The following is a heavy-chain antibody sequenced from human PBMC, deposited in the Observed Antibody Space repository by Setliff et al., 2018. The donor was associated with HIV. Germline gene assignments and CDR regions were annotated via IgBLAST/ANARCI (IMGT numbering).Heavy chain of an antibody. CDR1: GYTFTSCF. V-gene: IGHV1-46*01. CDR3: AKEYHTAATGTRVANYFDY. CDR2: INPSDGSA. D-gene: IGHD6-13*01. J-gene: IGHJ4*02. Sequence: ASVKVSCKASGYTFTSCFLHWVRQAPGQGLEYMGIINPSDGSADYVEKFQDRVTITRDTSTSTVYMEMSSLRSEDTAIYYCAKEYHTAATGTRVANYFDYWGQGTLVTISS.